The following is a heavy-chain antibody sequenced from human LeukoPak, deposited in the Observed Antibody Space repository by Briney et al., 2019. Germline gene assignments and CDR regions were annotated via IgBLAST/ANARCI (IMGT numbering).Heavy chain of an antibody. CDR3: AREPRGLGIAAAGTIDY. Sequence: VASVKVSCTASGYTFTSYGISWVRQAPGQGLEWMGWISAYNGNTNYAQKPQGRVTMTTDTSTSTAYMELRSLRSDDTAVYYCAREPRGLGIAAAGTIDYWGQGTLVTVFS. V-gene: IGHV1-18*01. D-gene: IGHD6-13*01. CDR1: GYTFTSYG. CDR2: ISAYNGNT. J-gene: IGHJ4*02.